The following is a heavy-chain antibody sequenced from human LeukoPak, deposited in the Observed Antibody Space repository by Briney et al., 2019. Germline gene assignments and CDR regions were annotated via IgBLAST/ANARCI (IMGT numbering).Heavy chain of an antibody. V-gene: IGHV3-21*01. J-gene: IGHJ6*03. D-gene: IGHD6-19*01. CDR1: GLTFSSYS. CDR3: AKEAVSYYYYYYMDV. CDR2: ISSSSSYI. Sequence: NSGGSLRLSCAASGLTFSSYSMNWVRQAPGKGLERVSSISSSSSYIYYADSVKGRFTISRDNAKNSLYLQMNSLRTEDTAVYYCAKEAVSYYYYYYMDVWGKGTTVTISS.